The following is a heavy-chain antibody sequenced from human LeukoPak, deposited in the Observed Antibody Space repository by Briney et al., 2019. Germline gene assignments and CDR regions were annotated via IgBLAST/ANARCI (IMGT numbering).Heavy chain of an antibody. J-gene: IGHJ6*04. Sequence: PGGSLRLSCVASGFTFSSYWMHWLRQAPGKGLVWVSRISSDGSSTSYADSVKGRFTISRDNAKNTVYLEMNSLRAEDTAVYYCARAWDVWGKGTTVTISS. CDR1: GFTFSSYW. CDR3: ARAWDV. CDR2: ISSDGSST. V-gene: IGHV3-74*01.